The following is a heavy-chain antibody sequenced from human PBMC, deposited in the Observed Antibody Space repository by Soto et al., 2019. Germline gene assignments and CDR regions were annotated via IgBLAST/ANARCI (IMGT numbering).Heavy chain of an antibody. CDR3: EKEGDVFGMVDAFGI. CDR1: GFTFSNYA. V-gene: IGHV3-23*01. Sequence: EMQLLESGGDLVQPGGSLKLSCAASGFTFSNYAMTWVRQAPGKGLEYISAISGSGVTTYYADSMKGRFTVSRDNSKNSLYLKMNGLRAGDTALFYCEKEGDVFGMVDAFGIGGQGTMVPLS. D-gene: IGHD3-3*01. CDR2: ISGSGVTT. J-gene: IGHJ3*02.